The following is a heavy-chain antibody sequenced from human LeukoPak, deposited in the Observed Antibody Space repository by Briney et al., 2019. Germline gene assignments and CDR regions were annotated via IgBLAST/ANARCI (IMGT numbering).Heavy chain of an antibody. CDR3: ARDRSDAGEPDNWFDP. CDR1: GYTFTSYD. V-gene: IGHV1-8*03. Sequence: ASVKVSCKASGYTFTSYDINWVRQATGQGLEWMGWMNPNSGSTGYAQKFQGRVTIPRNTSISTAYMELSSLRSEDTAVYYCARDRSDAGEPDNWFDPWGQGTLVTVSS. CDR2: MNPNSGST. J-gene: IGHJ5*02. D-gene: IGHD1-26*01.